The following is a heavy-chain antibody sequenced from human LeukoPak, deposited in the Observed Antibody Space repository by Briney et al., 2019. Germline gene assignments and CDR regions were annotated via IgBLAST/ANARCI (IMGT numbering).Heavy chain of an antibody. Sequence: EASVTVSFKASGYTFTDYYMHWVRQAPGQGLAWMGWINPNSGGTNYAQKSQGRVTMTTDTSISTAYMEVSRLRSDDTAVYYCARVRIGQQLDKYYYYAMDVWGQGTTVTVSS. V-gene: IGHV1-2*02. D-gene: IGHD6-13*01. J-gene: IGHJ6*02. CDR1: GYTFTDYY. CDR3: ARVRIGQQLDKYYYYAMDV. CDR2: INPNSGGT.